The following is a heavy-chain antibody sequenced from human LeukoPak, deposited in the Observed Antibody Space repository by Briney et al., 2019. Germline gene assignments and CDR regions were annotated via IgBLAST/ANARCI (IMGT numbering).Heavy chain of an antibody. CDR2: INPNSGGT. Sequence: GASVKVSCKASGYTFTGYYMHWVRQAPGQGLEWMGWINPNSGGTNYAQKFQGRVTMTRDTSISTAYMELSRLRSDDTAVYYCARGSYCGGDCYPRVLIDLWGRGTLVTVSS. D-gene: IGHD2-21*02. CDR1: GYTFTGYY. J-gene: IGHJ2*01. V-gene: IGHV1-2*02. CDR3: ARGSYCGGDCYPRVLIDL.